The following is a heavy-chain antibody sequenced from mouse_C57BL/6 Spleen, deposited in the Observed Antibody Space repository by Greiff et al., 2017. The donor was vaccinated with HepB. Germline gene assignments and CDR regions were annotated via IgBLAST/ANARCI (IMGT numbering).Heavy chain of an antibody. J-gene: IGHJ2*01. V-gene: IGHV1-81*01. D-gene: IGHD1-1*01. CDR1: GYTFTSYG. CDR2: IYPRSGNT. CDR3: ARWAIPTDVATPFDY. Sequence: QVQLQQSGAELARPGASVKLSCKASGYTFTSYGISWVKQRTGQGLEWIGEIYPRSGNTYYNEKFKGKATLTADKSSSTAYMELRSLTSEDSAVYYCARWAIPTDVATPFDYWGQGTTLTVSS.